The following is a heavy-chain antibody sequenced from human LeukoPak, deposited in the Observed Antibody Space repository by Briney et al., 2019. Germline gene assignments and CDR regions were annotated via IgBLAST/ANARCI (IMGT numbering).Heavy chain of an antibody. V-gene: IGHV5-51*01. CDR3: ARQGAAGKYYYYYMDV. Sequence: GESLKISCKGSGYSFTSYWIGWVRQMPGKGLEWMGIIYPGDSDTRYSPSFQGQVTISADKSINTAYLQWSSLKASDTAVYYCARQGAAGKYYYYYMDVWGKGTTVTVSS. J-gene: IGHJ6*03. D-gene: IGHD6-13*01. CDR2: IYPGDSDT. CDR1: GYSFTSYW.